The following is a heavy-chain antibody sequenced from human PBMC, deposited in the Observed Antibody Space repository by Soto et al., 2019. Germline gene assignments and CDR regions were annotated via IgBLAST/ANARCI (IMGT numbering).Heavy chain of an antibody. Sequence: QLQLQESGPGLVKPSETLSLTCTVSGGSFSSSSYYWGWIRQPPGKGREGIGSINNSGSTYYNPYLQSRVTIAVNTAKNQSSLKLISVTAADTAVYYCARHWLFYRGQRPGTSLWFDPWGQGTLVTVSS. CDR3: ARHWLFYRGQRPGTSLWFDP. D-gene: IGHD6-25*01. CDR1: GGSFSSSSYY. CDR2: INNSGST. J-gene: IGHJ5*02. V-gene: IGHV4-39*01.